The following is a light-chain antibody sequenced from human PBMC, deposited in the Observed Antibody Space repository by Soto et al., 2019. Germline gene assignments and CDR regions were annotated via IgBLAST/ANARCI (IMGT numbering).Light chain of an antibody. V-gene: IGKV1-27*01. J-gene: IGKJ2*01. CDR2: AAS. CDR3: QKYNSAPYT. Sequence: DIQMTQSPSSLSASVGDRVTITCRASQVIDNYLAWYQQKPGKLPKLLIYAASTLASGVPSRFSGSGSGTDFTLTITSLQPEDVATYYCQKYNSAPYTFGQGTKLEIK. CDR1: QVIDNY.